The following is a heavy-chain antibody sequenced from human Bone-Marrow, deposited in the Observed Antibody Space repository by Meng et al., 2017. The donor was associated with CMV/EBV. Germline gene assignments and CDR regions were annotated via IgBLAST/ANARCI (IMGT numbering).Heavy chain of an antibody. Sequence: SETLSLTCTVSGGSISSSSYYWGWIRQPPGKGLEWIGSIYYSGITFYNPSLKSRVTISVDTSKNHFSLKLSSVTAADTAVYFCARIQRPGAPLDYDYTMDVWGQGTTATVPS. CDR1: GGSISSSSYY. D-gene: IGHD5-18*01. CDR3: ARIQRPGAPLDYDYTMDV. J-gene: IGHJ6*02. V-gene: IGHV4-39*07. CDR2: IYYSGIT.